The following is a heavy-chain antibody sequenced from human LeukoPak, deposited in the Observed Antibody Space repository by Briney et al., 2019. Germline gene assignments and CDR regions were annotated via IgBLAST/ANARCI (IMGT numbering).Heavy chain of an antibody. Sequence: GGSLRLSCAASGFTVRTNYMAWVRQAPGKGLEWVSFITGASATHYVDSVRGRFTISKDNSMNTLYLEMNSLRVDDTAVYYCATRAAAGYYYGMDVWGQGTTVTVSS. CDR1: GFTVRTNY. V-gene: IGHV3-66*01. J-gene: IGHJ6*02. CDR3: ATRAAAGYYYGMDV. D-gene: IGHD2-15*01. CDR2: ITGASAT.